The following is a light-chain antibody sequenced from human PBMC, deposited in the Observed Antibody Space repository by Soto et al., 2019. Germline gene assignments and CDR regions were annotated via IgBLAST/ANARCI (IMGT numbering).Light chain of an antibody. V-gene: IGKV3-20*01. J-gene: IGKJ1*01. CDR1: QSVGGSS. Sequence: ETLLTQSPGTLSLSPGERATLSCRASQSVGGSSLAWYQQRPGQAPRLLIYDTSNRATGIPDRFSGSGSGTDFTLTISRLEPEDFAVYYCQQDHNSPRTFGQGTKVEIK. CDR3: QQDHNSPRT. CDR2: DTS.